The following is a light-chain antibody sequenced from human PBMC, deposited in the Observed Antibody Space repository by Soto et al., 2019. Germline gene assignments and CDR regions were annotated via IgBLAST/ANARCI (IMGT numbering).Light chain of an antibody. CDR2: DNN. CDR1: SSNIGNNY. CDR3: GTWDGSLSAVV. Sequence: QSVLTQPPSVSAAPGQKVTISCSGSSSNIGNNYVSWYQQLPGTAPKLLIYDNNKRPSGIPDRFCGSKSGTSATLGITGLQTGDEAEYYCGTWDGSLSAVVFGGGTKLTVL. J-gene: IGLJ2*01. V-gene: IGLV1-51*01.